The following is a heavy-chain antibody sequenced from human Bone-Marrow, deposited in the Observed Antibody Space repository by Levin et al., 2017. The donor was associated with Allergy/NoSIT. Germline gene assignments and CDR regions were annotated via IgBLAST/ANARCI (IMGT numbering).Heavy chain of an antibody. Sequence: QAGGSLRLSCAASGFDMNTYAMHWVRQAPGKGLEWLAIISSDGDDENISDSVKGRFTISRDKSKNTLYLEMNSLRPDDTAAYYCARQRPDTTILANGGFLDFLGQGALVAVSS. J-gene: IGHJ4*02. CDR1: GFDMNTYA. CDR2: ISSDGDDE. CDR3: ARQRPDTTILANGGFLDF. V-gene: IGHV3-30*04. D-gene: IGHD1-1*01.